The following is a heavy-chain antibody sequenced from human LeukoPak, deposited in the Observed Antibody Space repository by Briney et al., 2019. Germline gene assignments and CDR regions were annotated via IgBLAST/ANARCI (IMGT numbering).Heavy chain of an antibody. V-gene: IGHV4-39*01. CDR1: GGSISSSGYS. J-gene: IGHJ4*02. CDR3: ARRVTGDLRRFDY. Sequence: SETLSLTCTVSGGSISSSGYSWGWIRQPPGKGLEWIGNINYSGSTCYNPSLKSRVTIFVDTSKNQFSLKVTPVTAADTAVYFCARRVTGDLRRFDYWGQGTLVTVSS. D-gene: IGHD7-27*01. CDR2: INYSGST.